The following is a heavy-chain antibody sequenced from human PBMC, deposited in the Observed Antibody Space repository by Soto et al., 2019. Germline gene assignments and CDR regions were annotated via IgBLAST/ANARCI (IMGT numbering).Heavy chain of an antibody. Sequence: GESLKISCKGSGYSFTSYWIGWVRQMPGKGLEWMGIIYPGDSDTRYSPSFQGQVTISADKSISTAYLQWISLIASYNAMYYFARPRKAGKYDSGVYAWCQGTTVTVSS. CDR3: ARPRKAGKYDSGVYA. CDR1: GYSFTSYW. V-gene: IGHV5-51*01. J-gene: IGHJ6*02. CDR2: IYPGDSDT. D-gene: IGHD6-19*01.